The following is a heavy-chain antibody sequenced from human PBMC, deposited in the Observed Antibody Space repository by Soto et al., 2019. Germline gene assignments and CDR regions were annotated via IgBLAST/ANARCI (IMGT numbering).Heavy chain of an antibody. CDR2: IYYSGST. V-gene: IGHV4-59*01. J-gene: IGHJ4*02. D-gene: IGHD4-17*01. CDR1: GGSISSYH. Sequence: SETLSLTCTVSGGSISSYHWSWIRQPPGKGLEWIGYIYYSGSTNYNPSLKSRVTISVDTSKNQFSLKLSSVTAADTAVYYCASSNYGDTFDYWGQGTLVTSPQ. CDR3: ASSNYGDTFDY.